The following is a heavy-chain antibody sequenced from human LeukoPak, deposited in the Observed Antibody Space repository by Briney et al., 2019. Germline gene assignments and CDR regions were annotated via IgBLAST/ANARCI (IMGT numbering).Heavy chain of an antibody. CDR3: AGGLDYYYGMDV. V-gene: IGHV4-59*08. Sequence: SETLSLTCTVSGGSISSYYWSWIRQPPGKGLEWIGYIYYSGSTNYNPSLKSRVTISVDTSKNQFSLKLSSVTAADTAVYYCAGGLDYYYGMDVWGQGTTVTVSS. CDR2: IYYSGST. D-gene: IGHD3-16*01. CDR1: GGSISSYY. J-gene: IGHJ6*02.